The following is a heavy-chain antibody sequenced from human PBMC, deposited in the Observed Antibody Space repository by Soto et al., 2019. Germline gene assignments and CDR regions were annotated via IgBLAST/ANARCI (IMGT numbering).Heavy chain of an antibody. CDR2: ISSSSSYI. CDR3: ARDTRPEVVRGLCDY. CDR1: GFTFSSYS. D-gene: IGHD3-10*01. Sequence: GGSLRLSCAASGFTFSSYSMNWVRQAPGKGLEWVSSISSSSSYIYYADSVKGRFTISRDNAKNSLYLQMNSLRAEDTAVYYCARDTRPEVVRGLCDYWGQGTLVTVSS. V-gene: IGHV3-21*01. J-gene: IGHJ4*02.